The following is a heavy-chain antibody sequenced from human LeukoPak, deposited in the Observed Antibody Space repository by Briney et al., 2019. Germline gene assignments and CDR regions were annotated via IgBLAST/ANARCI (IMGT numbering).Heavy chain of an antibody. Sequence: GGSLRLSCAASGFTFSSYGMSWVRQAPGKGLEWVSGISGSGGTTYYADSVKGRFTISRDNSKITLYLQMNSLRDEDTAIYYCARDTLEYSNSPDALDIWGQGTMVTVSS. J-gene: IGHJ3*02. V-gene: IGHV3-23*01. CDR3: ARDTLEYSNSPDALDI. CDR2: ISGSGGTT. CDR1: GFTFSSYG. D-gene: IGHD4-23*01.